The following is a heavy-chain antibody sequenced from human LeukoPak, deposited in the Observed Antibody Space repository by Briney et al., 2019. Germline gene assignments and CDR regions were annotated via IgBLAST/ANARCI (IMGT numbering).Heavy chain of an antibody. CDR3: ARVRISNVRDGFDY. Sequence: PGGSLRLSCAASGFPFTNYSMNWVRQAPGKGLEWVSSISSSGTYIYYADSVKGRFTISRDNAKNSLYLQMNSLRAEDTAIYYCARVRISNVRDGFDYWGQGTLVTVSS. J-gene: IGHJ4*02. CDR2: ISSSGTYI. CDR1: GFPFTNYS. V-gene: IGHV3-21*01. D-gene: IGHD3-10*01.